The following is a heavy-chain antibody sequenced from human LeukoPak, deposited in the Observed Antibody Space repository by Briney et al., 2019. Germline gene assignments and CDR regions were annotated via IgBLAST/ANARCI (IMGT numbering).Heavy chain of an antibody. CDR1: GFTFSSYG. D-gene: IGHD1-26*01. CDR3: ARAWELLFAFDI. CDR2: ISGSGGST. J-gene: IGHJ3*02. V-gene: IGHV3-23*01. Sequence: GGSLRLSCAASGFTFSSYGMSWVRQAPGKGLEWVSAISGSGGSTYYADSVKGRFTISRDNAKNSLYLQMNSLRAEDTAVYYCARAWELLFAFDIWGQGTMGTVSS.